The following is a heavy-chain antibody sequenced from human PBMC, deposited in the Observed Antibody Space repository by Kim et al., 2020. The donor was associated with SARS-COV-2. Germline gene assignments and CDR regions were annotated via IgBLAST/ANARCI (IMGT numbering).Heavy chain of an antibody. V-gene: IGHV4-59*13. D-gene: IGHD3-22*01. CDR3: ARGFSSQGVITPFDY. CDR2: IYYSGST. Sequence: SETLSLTCTVSGGSISSYYWSWIRQPPGKGLEWIGYIYYSGSTNYNPSLKSRVTISVDTSKNQFSLKLSSVTAADTAVYYCARGFSSQGVITPFDYWGQGTLVTVSS. CDR1: GGSISSYY. J-gene: IGHJ4*02.